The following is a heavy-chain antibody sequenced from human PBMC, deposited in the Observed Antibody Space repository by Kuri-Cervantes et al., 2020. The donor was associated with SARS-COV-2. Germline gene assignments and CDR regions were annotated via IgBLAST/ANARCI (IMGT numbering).Heavy chain of an antibody. V-gene: IGHV3-20*04. D-gene: IGHD1-7*01. CDR3: AKVENYGNAFDI. CDR1: GFTFSSYG. Sequence: GESLKISCAASGFTFSSYGMHWVRQAPGKGLEWVSGINWNGGSTGYADSVKGRFTISRDNAKNSLYLQMNSLRAEDTALYYCAKVENYGNAFDIWGQGTMVTVSS. J-gene: IGHJ3*02. CDR2: INWNGGST.